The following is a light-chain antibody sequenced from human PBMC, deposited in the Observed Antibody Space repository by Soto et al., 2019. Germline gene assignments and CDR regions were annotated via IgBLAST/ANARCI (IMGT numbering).Light chain of an antibody. J-gene: IGKJ4*01. CDR1: QSISSF. V-gene: IGKV3-11*01. CDR3: QHRSKWPPLT. CDR2: DAS. Sequence: EIVLTQSPATLSLSPGERATLSCRASQSISSFLAWYQQKPGQAPRLLIYDASNRATGIPARFSGSGSGTDFTLTIRSLEPEDFAVYYCQHRSKWPPLTFGGGTKVVI.